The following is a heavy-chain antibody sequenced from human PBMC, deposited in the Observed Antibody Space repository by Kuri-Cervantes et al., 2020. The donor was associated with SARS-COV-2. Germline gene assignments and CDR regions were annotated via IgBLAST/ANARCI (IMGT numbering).Heavy chain of an antibody. J-gene: IGHJ6*02. D-gene: IGHD4-11*01. Sequence: AVKDTCKATGGTLSSYNNSWVRQAPGQGLEWMGGIIPIFGTANYAQKFQGRVTITADTSTSTAYMELSSLRSEDTAVYYCARRILKRPLPPKTTVTVSGMDVWGQGTTVTVSS. CDR3: ARRILKRPLPPKTTVTVSGMDV. CDR1: GGTLSSYN. V-gene: IGHV1-69*06. CDR2: IIPIFGTA.